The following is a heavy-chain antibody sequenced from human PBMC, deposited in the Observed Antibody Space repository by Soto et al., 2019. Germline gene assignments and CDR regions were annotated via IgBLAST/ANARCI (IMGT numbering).Heavy chain of an antibody. Sequence: PSETLSLTCAVYGGSFSGYYWIWIRQPPGKGLEWIGEINHSGSTNYNPSLKSRVTISVDTSKNQFSLKLSSVTAADTAVYYCARGVVYGSGFGSTQITYYFDYWGQGTLVTVSS. V-gene: IGHV4-34*01. CDR2: INHSGST. CDR3: ARGVVYGSGFGSTQITYYFDY. CDR1: GGSFSGYY. J-gene: IGHJ4*02. D-gene: IGHD3-10*01.